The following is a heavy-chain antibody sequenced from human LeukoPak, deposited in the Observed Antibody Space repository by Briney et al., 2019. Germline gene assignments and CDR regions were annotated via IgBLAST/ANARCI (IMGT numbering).Heavy chain of an antibody. J-gene: IGHJ4*02. V-gene: IGHV3-23*01. Sequence: HTGGSLRLSCAASGFTFSSYAMSWVRQATGKGLEWVSAISGSGGSTYYADSVKGRFTISRDNSKNTLYLQMNSLRADNTAVYYRAKDNGYSSGWVYWGQGTLVTVSS. CDR3: AKDNGYSSGWVY. D-gene: IGHD6-19*01. CDR1: GFTFSSYA. CDR2: ISGSGGST.